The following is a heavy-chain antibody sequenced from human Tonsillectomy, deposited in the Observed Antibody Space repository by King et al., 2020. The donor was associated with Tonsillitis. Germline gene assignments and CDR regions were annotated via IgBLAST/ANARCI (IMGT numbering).Heavy chain of an antibody. Sequence: VQRVESGGGLVQPGRSLRLSCAASGFTFDDYAMHWVRQAPGKGLEWVSGISWNSGSIGYADSVKGRFTSSRDNAKNSLYLQMNSLRAEATALYYCATDIRSSSSLTVFDIWGQGTMVTVAS. CDR1: GFTFDDYA. CDR3: ATDIRSSSSLTVFDI. D-gene: IGHD2-2*01. J-gene: IGHJ3*02. V-gene: IGHV3-9*01. CDR2: ISWNSGSI.